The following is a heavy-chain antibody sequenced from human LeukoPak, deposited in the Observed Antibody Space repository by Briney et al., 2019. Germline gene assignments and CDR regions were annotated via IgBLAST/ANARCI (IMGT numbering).Heavy chain of an antibody. CDR1: GLTGSHNY. CDR2: IHTSGDT. CDR3: IVFGDSDH. V-gene: IGHV3-53*01. D-gene: IGHD4-17*01. J-gene: IGHJ4*02. Sequence: GGSLRLSCAASGLTGSHNYVSWVRQAPGKGLEWVSAIHTSGDTCYADSVKGRFTISRDTSKNTLYLQINSLRVEDTAVYYCIVFGDSDHWGQGTLVTVSS.